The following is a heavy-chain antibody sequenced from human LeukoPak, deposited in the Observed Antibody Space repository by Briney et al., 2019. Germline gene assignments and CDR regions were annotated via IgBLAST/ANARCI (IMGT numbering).Heavy chain of an antibody. V-gene: IGHV3-53*01. CDR2: IYSGGST. CDR3: ARDQDGGSYPWAHYYYGMDV. Sequence: GRSLRLSCAASGFTLSSNYMSWVRQAPGKGLESVSVIYSGGSTYYPDSVKGRFTIFRDNSKNTLYLQMNSLRAEDTAVYYCARDQDGGSYPWAHYYYGMDVWGQGTTVTVSS. J-gene: IGHJ6*02. D-gene: IGHD1-26*01. CDR1: GFTLSSNY.